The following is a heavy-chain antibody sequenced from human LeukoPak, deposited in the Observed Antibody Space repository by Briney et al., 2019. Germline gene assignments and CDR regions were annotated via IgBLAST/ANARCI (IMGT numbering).Heavy chain of an antibody. CDR2: INIEGTST. CDR3: VRGSGWGDY. CDR1: GFTFSRKW. J-gene: IGHJ4*02. D-gene: IGHD6-19*01. Sequence: GGSLRLSCAASGFTFSRKWMCWVRQAPGKGLGWVSRINIEGTSTAYADYVKDLSTHSRDTTKNTMYLQMNSLTAEDTAVYYCVRGSGWGDYWGQGTLVTVSA. V-gene: IGHV3-74*01.